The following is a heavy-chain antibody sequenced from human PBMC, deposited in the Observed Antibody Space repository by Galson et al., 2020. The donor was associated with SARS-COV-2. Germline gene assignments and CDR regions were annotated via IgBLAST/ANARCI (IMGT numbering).Heavy chain of an antibody. CDR1: GGSISSYY. J-gene: IGHJ4*02. CDR3: ARDRGDTIFGVVITYPSFDY. V-gene: IGHV4-4*07. D-gene: IGHD3-3*01. Sequence: ETSETLSLTCTVSGGSISSYYWSWIRQPAGKGLEWIGRIYTSGSTNYNPSLKSRVTMSVDTSKNQFSLKLSSVTAADTAVYYRARDRGDTIFGVVITYPSFDYWGQGTLVTVSS. CDR2: IYTSGST.